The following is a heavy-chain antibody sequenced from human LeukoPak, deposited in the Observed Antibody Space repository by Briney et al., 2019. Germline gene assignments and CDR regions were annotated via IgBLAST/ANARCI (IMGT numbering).Heavy chain of an antibody. CDR1: GFTFSSYS. Sequence: GGSLRLSCAASGFTFSSYSMDWVRRAPGKGLEWVSSISSSSSYIYYADSVKGRFTISRDNAKNSLYLQMNSLRAEDTAVYYCAASPGIAAAGTGGGQGTLVTVSS. D-gene: IGHD6-13*01. J-gene: IGHJ4*02. V-gene: IGHV3-21*01. CDR2: ISSSSSYI. CDR3: AASPGIAAAGTG.